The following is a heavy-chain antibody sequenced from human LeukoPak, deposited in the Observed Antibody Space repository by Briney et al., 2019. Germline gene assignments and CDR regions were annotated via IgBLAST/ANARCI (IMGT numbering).Heavy chain of an antibody. CDR1: GYTFTGYY. V-gene: IGHV1-2*04. CDR2: INPNSGGT. CDR3: ARVGDSSGYPFDY. J-gene: IGHJ4*02. Sequence: ASVQVSCKASGYTFTGYYMHWVRQAPGQGLEWMGWINPNSGGTNYAQKFQGWVTMTRDTSISTAYMELSRLRSDDTAVYYCARVGDSSGYPFDYWGQGTLVTVSS. D-gene: IGHD3-22*01.